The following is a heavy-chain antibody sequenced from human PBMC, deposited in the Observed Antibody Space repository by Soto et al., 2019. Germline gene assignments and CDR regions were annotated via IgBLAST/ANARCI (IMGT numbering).Heavy chain of an antibody. CDR1: GFTFSSYV. V-gene: IGHV3-23*01. CDR2: ISGSGGST. Sequence: PGGSLRLSCAASGFTFSSYVMSWVRQAPGKGLEWVSAISGSGGSTYYADSVKGRFTISRDNSKNTLYLQMNSLRAEDTAVYYCAKDTFFRYSSSSLGYFALWGRGTLVIVSS. D-gene: IGHD6-13*01. J-gene: IGHJ2*01. CDR3: AKDTFFRYSSSSLGYFAL.